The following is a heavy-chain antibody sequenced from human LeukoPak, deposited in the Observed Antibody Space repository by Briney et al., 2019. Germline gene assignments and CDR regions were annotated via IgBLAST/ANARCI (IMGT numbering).Heavy chain of an antibody. CDR1: GGSFSGYY. CDR2: INHSGST. V-gene: IGHV4-34*01. J-gene: IGHJ4*02. D-gene: IGHD1-26*01. CDR3: ARRTARYSGSYLDY. Sequence: SETLSLTCAVYGGSFSGYYWSWIRQPPGKGLEGMGEINHSGSTNYNPSLKSRVTISVDTSKNQFSLKLSSVTAADTAVYYCARRTARYSGSYLDYWGQGTLVTVSS.